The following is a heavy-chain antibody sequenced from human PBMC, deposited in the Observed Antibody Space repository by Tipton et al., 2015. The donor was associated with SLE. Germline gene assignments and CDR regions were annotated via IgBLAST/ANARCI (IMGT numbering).Heavy chain of an antibody. CDR3: ARLWFRDPEYGMDV. CDR2: ISAYNRKT. J-gene: IGHJ6*02. V-gene: IGHV1-18*01. D-gene: IGHD5-18*01. CDR1: GYTITSDG. Sequence: QSGPEVKKPGASVKVSCKASGYTITSDGLSWVRQAPGQGLEWMGWISAYNRKTNYAHNFQDRVTMTTDISTSTGYMEVRNLRPDDTAVYYCARLWFRDPEYGMDVWGQGTAVAVSS.